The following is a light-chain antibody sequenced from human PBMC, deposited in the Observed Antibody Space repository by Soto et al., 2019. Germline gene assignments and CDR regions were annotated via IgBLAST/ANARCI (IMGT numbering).Light chain of an antibody. CDR1: QSIRNH. Sequence: DIQMTQSPFPLSSSLGDRVTISCRASQSIRNHLNWYQQKPGKAPRLLIYAASSLQRGVPSRFSGSGSGTDFTLTISSLKHEDFATYYCQQRYSNNLTFGGGTKVDIK. J-gene: IGKJ4*01. CDR2: AAS. V-gene: IGKV1-39*01. CDR3: QQRYSNNLT.